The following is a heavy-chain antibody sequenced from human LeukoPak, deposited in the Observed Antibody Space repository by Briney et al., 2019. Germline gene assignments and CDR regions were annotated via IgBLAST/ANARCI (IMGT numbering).Heavy chain of an antibody. J-gene: IGHJ6*02. V-gene: IGHV3-11*01. CDR2: IDGSGTTI. D-gene: IGHD3-10*01. CDR1: GFTFSDYY. CDR3: AKSLRGSGSYSIYYYGMDV. Sequence: GGSLRLSCAASGFTFSDYYMNWIRETPGEGLEWVSHIDGSGTTISYADSVKGRFTLFRDNAKNSLFLQMNSLRAEETALYYCAKSLRGSGSYSIYYYGMDVWGQGTTVTVSS.